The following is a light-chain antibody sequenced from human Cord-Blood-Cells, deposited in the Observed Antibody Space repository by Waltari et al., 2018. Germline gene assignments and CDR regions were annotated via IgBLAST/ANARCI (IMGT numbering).Light chain of an antibody. CDR3: RQLKSCS. CDR2: AAS. Sequence: EIQLTQSPSFLSASVGDRVTIPCRASHGSSRYLAWYQQKPEKAPQLLIYAASTLQSGVPSQFSGSGSGTEVTLTISSLQPEELATYYCRQLKSCSFGQGRRLEIK. CDR1: HGSSRY. V-gene: IGKV1-9*01. J-gene: IGKJ5*01.